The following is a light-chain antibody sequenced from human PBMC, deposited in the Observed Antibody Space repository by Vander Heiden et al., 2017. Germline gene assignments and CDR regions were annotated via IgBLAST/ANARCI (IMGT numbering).Light chain of an antibody. CDR2: AAS. CDR3: QQSYTTPCT. V-gene: IGKV1-39*01. CDR1: QSISSY. J-gene: IGKJ2*02. Sequence: DIQMTQSPSSLSASVGDRVTITCRASQSISSYLNWYQQKPGRAPNLLIYAASSLQSGVPSRFSGSGSGTDFTLTISSPQPEDFATYYCQQSYTTPCTFGQGTKLEIK.